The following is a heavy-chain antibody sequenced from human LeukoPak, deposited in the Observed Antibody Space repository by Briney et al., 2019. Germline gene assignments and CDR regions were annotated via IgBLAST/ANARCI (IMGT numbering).Heavy chain of an antibody. CDR1: GFTFSRYS. Sequence: GGSLRLSCAASGFTFSRYSMNWVRQAPGKGLEWVSSISISSNYIYYADSVKGRFTISRDNAKNSLFLQMNSLRAEDTAVYYCARDGSGRVPEMSAPDYWGQGTLVTVSS. J-gene: IGHJ4*02. CDR3: ARDGSGRVPEMSAPDY. CDR2: ISISSNYI. D-gene: IGHD3-10*01. V-gene: IGHV3-21*01.